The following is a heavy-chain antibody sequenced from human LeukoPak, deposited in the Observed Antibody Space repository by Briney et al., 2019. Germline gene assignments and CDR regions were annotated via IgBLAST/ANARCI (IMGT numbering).Heavy chain of an antibody. CDR1: GYTFTGNF. CDR3: ARGTDCSGGSCLDY. Sequence: ASVKVSCKASGYTFTGNFMHWVRQAPGQGLEWMGLINPDSGGANYAQNFQGRVTMTRDTSISTVYMELSRLRSDDTAVYYCARGTDCSGGSCLDYWGQRTLVTVSS. J-gene: IGHJ4*02. D-gene: IGHD2-15*01. CDR2: INPDSGGA. V-gene: IGHV1-2*06.